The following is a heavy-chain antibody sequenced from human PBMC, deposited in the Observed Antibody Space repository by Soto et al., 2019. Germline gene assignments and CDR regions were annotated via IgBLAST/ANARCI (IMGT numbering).Heavy chain of an antibody. D-gene: IGHD2-15*01. J-gene: IGHJ4*02. V-gene: IGHV3-7*01. Sequence: EVQLVESGGGLVQPGGSLRLSCAASGFTFSSYWMSWVRQAPGKGLEWVANIKQDGSEKYYVDSVKGRFTISRDNAKNSLYLQMNSLRAEHTAVYYCSRGLGYCSGGSCLTSGYWGQGTLVTVSS. CDR1: GFTFSSYW. CDR2: IKQDGSEK. CDR3: SRGLGYCSGGSCLTSGY.